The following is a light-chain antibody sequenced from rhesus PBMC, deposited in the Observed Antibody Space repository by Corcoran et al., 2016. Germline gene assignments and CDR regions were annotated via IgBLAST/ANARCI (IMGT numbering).Light chain of an antibody. CDR3: QQYSSRYS. V-gene: IGKV1-74*01. J-gene: IGKJ2*01. CDR2: AAS. CDR1: ENVNNY. Sequence: DIQMTQSPSSLSASVGDRVTITCRASENVNNYSHWFQQKPGKAPKLLIYAASTLQSGVPSRFSGSGSGTDYTFTISSLQPEDFATYYCQQYSSRYSFGQGTKVEIK.